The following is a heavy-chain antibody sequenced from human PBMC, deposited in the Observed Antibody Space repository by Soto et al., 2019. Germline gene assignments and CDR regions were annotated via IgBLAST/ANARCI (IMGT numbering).Heavy chain of an antibody. V-gene: IGHV3-23*01. Sequence: GGSLRLSCAASGFTFSSYAMSWVRQAPGKGLEWVSAISGSGGSTYYADSVKGRFTISRDNSKNTLYLQMNSLRAEDTAVYYCAKGPPNDYGDYSYFDYWGQGTLVTVSS. D-gene: IGHD4-17*01. CDR3: AKGPPNDYGDYSYFDY. J-gene: IGHJ4*02. CDR2: ISGSGGST. CDR1: GFTFSSYA.